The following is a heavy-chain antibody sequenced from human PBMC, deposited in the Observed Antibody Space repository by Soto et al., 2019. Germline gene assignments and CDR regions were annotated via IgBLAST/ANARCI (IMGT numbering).Heavy chain of an antibody. V-gene: IGHV4-39*01. J-gene: IGHJ4*02. D-gene: IGHD5-18*01. CDR3: ARGYGRNFDY. CDR2: IYYSGST. Sequence: PSETLSLTCTVSGGSISSSSYYWGWIRQPPGKGLEWIGSIYYSGSTYYNPSLKSRVTISVDTSKNQFSLKLSSVTAADTAVYYCARGYGRNFDYWGQGTLVTGSS. CDR1: GGSISSSSYY.